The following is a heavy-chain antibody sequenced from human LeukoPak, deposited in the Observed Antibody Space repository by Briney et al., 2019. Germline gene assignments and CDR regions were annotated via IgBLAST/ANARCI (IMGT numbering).Heavy chain of an antibody. D-gene: IGHD1-26*01. Sequence: PSETLSLTCTVSGDSISSSSYHWGWVRQPPGRGLEYIGNVYYSGSTYYNPSLKSRGTISVDTSKNQFSLKLISVTAADTAVYYCARHSGSSYAAFDIWGQGTMVTVSS. CDR3: ARHSGSSYAAFDI. CDR2: VYYSGST. V-gene: IGHV4-39*01. CDR1: GDSISSSSYH. J-gene: IGHJ3*02.